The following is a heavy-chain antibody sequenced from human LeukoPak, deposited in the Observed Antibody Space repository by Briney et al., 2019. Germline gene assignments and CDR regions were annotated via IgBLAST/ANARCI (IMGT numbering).Heavy chain of an antibody. CDR1: GGSISSGSYY. Sequence: SETLSLTCTVSGGSISSGSYYWSWIRQPAGKGLEWIGRIYTSGSTNYNPSLKSRVTISVDTSKNQFSLKLSSVTAADTAVYYCAGGIAAAGSFDYWGQGTLVTVSS. J-gene: IGHJ4*02. D-gene: IGHD6-13*01. CDR2: IYTSGST. V-gene: IGHV4-61*02. CDR3: AGGIAAAGSFDY.